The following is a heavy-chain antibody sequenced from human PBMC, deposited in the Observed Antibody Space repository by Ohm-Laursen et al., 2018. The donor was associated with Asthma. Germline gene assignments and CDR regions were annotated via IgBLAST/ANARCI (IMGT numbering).Heavy chain of an antibody. V-gene: IGHV1-46*03. J-gene: IGHJ6*02. CDR3: ARARGSGWYDYYYYGMDV. Sequence: SSVKVSCKASGYTFTSYYMHWVRQAPGQGLEWMGIINPSGGSTSYAQKFQGRVTMTRDTSTSTVYMELSSLRSEDTAVYYCARARGSGWYDYYYYGMDVWGQGTTVTVPS. CDR2: INPSGGST. CDR1: GYTFTSYY. D-gene: IGHD6-19*01.